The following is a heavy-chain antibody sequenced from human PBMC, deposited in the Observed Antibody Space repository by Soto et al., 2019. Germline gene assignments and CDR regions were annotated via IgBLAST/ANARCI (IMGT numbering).Heavy chain of an antibody. V-gene: IGHV4-4*02. D-gene: IGHD3-3*01. J-gene: IGHJ3*01. CDR2: IFHDGTA. Sequence: SSETLSLTCAVSGVSISSGNWWTWVRQTPQRGLEYIGEIFHDGTASYYPSFERRVAISVDTSKNQFSLKLTSVTAADTAMYYCARGSHFDFSSGYADSFDVWGQGTMVTVSS. CDR1: GVSISSGNW. CDR3: ARGSHFDFSSGYADSFDV.